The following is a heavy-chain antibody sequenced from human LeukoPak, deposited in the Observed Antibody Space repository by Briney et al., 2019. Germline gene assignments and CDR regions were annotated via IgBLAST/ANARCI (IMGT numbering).Heavy chain of an antibody. Sequence: GGSLRLSCAAPGFTFSNYWMTWVRQAPGKGLEWVANIKYDGSEQYYVDSVKGRFTISRDNAKNSLYLQMNSLRAEDTALYYCSRGIATGIDFFDPWGQGTLVTVSS. D-gene: IGHD6-13*01. CDR1: GFTFSNYW. J-gene: IGHJ5*02. CDR2: IKYDGSEQ. V-gene: IGHV3-7*01. CDR3: SRGIATGIDFFDP.